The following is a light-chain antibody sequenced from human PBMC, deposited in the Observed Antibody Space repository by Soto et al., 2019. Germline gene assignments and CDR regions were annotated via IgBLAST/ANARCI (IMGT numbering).Light chain of an antibody. CDR3: QQTYRTPVT. Sequence: DIQMTQSPSSLSASVGDRVTITCRASQTIATFLNWYQQIPGQAPRLLIYAASNLDNGVPSTFSGSGSETVFTLTISSLQPEDCATYFCQQTYRTPVTFGQGTKLEIK. CDR1: QTIATF. CDR2: AAS. J-gene: IGKJ2*01. V-gene: IGKV1-39*01.